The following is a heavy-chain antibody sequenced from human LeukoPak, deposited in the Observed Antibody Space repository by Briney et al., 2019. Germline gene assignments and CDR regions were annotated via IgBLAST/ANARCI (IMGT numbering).Heavy chain of an antibody. J-gene: IGHJ3*02. V-gene: IGHV4-39*07. CDR2: IYYSGST. CDR1: GGSISSSSYY. CDR3: ARVHRSARAFDI. Sequence: SETLSLTCTVSGGSISSSSYYWGWIRQPPGKGLEWIGSIYYSGSTYYNPSLKGRVTISVDTSKNQFSLKLSSVTAADTAVYYCARVHRSARAFDIWGQGTMVTVSS.